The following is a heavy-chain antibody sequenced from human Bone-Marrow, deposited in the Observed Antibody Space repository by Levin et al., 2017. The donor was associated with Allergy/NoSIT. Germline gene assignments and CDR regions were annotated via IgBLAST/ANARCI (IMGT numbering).Heavy chain of an antibody. CDR3: ARGNSHYYVAPLFDN. V-gene: IGHV4-30-4*01. Sequence: PSETLSLTCSVSGGSISSGDFSWSWIRQTPGKGLEWIGHILFRGGSYYNPALKSRVTISLDTSKNHFSLKLDSVTAADTAVYYCARGNSHYYVAPLFDNWGQGTLVTVSS. D-gene: IGHD2/OR15-2a*01. J-gene: IGHJ4*02. CDR2: ILFRGGS. CDR1: GGSISSGDFS.